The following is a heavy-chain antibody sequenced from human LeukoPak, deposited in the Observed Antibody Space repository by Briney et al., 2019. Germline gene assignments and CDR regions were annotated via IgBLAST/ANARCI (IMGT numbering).Heavy chain of an antibody. CDR2: INHSGST. CDR1: GGSFSGYY. Sequence: TSETLSLTCAVYGGSFSGYYWSWLRQPPGKGLEWIGEINHSGSTNYNPSLKSRVTISVDTSKNQFSLKLSSVTAADTAVYYCARVPYGSGWYRDFDYWGQGTLVTVSS. J-gene: IGHJ4*02. D-gene: IGHD6-19*01. CDR3: ARVPYGSGWYRDFDY. V-gene: IGHV4-34*01.